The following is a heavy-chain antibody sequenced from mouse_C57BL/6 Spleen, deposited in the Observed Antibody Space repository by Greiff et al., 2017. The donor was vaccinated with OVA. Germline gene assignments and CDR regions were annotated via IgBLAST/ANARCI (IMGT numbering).Heavy chain of an antibody. CDR2: ISYDGSN. CDR3: ASGYGSSYGYFDY. D-gene: IGHD1-1*01. J-gene: IGHJ2*01. Sequence: EVQVVESGPGLVKPSQSLSLTCSVTGYSITSGYYWNWIRQFPGNKLEWMGYISYDGSNNYNPSLKNRISITRDTSKNQFFLKLNSVTTEDTATYYCASGYGSSYGYFDYWGQGTTLTVSS. CDR1: GYSITSGYY. V-gene: IGHV3-6*01.